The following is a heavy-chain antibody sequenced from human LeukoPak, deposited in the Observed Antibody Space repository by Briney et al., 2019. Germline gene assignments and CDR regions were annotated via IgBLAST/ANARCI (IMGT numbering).Heavy chain of an antibody. CDR3: AGNPLNYYGSGGGFDY. CDR1: GGPLRSGGYY. D-gene: IGHD3-10*01. V-gene: IGHV4-30-2*01. J-gene: IGHJ4*02. Sequence: SETLSLTLTGLGGPLRSGGYYWSWIRQPPGKGLEGIWDIYHSGSTYYNPSLKSRVTISVDRSKNQFSLKLSSVTAADTAVYYCAGNPLNYYGSGGGFDYWGQGTLVTVSS. CDR2: IYHSGST.